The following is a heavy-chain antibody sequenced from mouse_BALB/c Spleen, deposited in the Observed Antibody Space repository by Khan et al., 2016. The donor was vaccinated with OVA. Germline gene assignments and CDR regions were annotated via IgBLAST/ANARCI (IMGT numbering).Heavy chain of an antibody. D-gene: IGHD2-1*01. CDR3: TRSHLYSGNANQACFAY. Sequence: QVQLQQSGAELVKPGASVKLSCKASGYTFTNYYMYWVRQRPGQGLEWIGQINSTNGGTNFNEKFKTKATLTVDKSSSTAYMQLSSLTSEDSAVYHCTRSHLYSGNANQACFAYWGKGTLVPVS. V-gene: IGHV1S81*02. CDR2: INSTNGGT. J-gene: IGHJ3*01. CDR1: GYTFTNYY.